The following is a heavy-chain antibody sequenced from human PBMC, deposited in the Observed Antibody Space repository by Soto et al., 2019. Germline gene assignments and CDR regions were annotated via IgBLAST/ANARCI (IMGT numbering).Heavy chain of an antibody. D-gene: IGHD3-16*01. V-gene: IGHV4-59*01. J-gene: IGHJ4*02. CDR3: ARGDYGVYSFDY. CDR1: GGSISSYY. Sequence: QVQLQESGPGLVKPSETLSLTCTVSGGSISSYYWSWIRQPPGKGLGWIGYIYYSGSTNYNPSLKGRVTISVDTSKHQFSLKLGSVTAADTAVYYCARGDYGVYSFDYWGQVNLVTVSS. CDR2: IYYSGST.